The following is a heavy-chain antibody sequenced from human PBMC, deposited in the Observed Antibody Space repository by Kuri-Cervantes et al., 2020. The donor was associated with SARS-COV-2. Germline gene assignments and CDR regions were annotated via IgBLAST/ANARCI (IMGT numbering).Heavy chain of an antibody. CDR2: INPNSGGT. J-gene: IGHJ4*02. Sequence: ASVKVSCKASGYTFTSYGISWVRQAPGQGLEWMGWINPNSGGTNYAQKFQGRVTMTRDTSISTAYMELSRLRSDDTAVYYCARAAGGRYYFDYWGQGTLVTVSS. CDR1: GYTFTSYG. D-gene: IGHD3-10*01. CDR3: ARAAGGRYYFDY. V-gene: IGHV1-2*02.